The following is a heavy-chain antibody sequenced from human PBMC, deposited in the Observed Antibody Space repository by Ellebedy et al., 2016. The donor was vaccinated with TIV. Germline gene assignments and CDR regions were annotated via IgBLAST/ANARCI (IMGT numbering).Heavy chain of an antibody. Sequence: GGSLRLXXKASGFSIFTYAMSWVRQAPGKGLEWVSHIGTGAHHADSVKGRFTISRGNFKNTLYLQMDSLTVEDTAVYYCVKDRVNGNGVLDPFDVWGQGTLVTVSS. CDR3: VKDRVNGNGVLDPFDV. D-gene: IGHD2-8*01. CDR1: GFSIFTYA. J-gene: IGHJ3*01. V-gene: IGHV3-23*01. CDR2: IGTGA.